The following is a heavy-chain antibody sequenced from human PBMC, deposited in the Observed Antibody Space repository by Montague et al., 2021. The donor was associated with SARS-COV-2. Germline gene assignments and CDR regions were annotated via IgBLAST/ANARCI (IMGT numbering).Heavy chain of an antibody. J-gene: IGHJ4*02. CDR3: RVGNYYDSISDY. CDR2: ISDSGGST. D-gene: IGHD3-22*01. V-gene: IGHV3-23*01. Sequence: SLRLSCAASGFTFSSYAMSWVRQAPGKGLEWVSAISDSGGSTYXXXSXKGRFTISRDNSKNTLYLQMNSLRAEDTAVYYCRVGNYYDSISDYWGQGTLVTVSS. CDR1: GFTFSSYA.